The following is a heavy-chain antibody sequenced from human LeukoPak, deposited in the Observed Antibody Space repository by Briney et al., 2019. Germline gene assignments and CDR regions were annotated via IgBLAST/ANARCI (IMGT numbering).Heavy chain of an antibody. V-gene: IGHV4-59*01. D-gene: IGHD1-1*01. CDR3: ARPVPSRLGWFDP. CDR1: GGSISSYY. J-gene: IGHJ5*02. Sequence: PSETLSLTCTVSGGSISSYYWSWIRQPPGKGLEGIGYIYYSGSTNYNPSLKSRVTISVDTSKNQFSLKLSSVTAADTAVYYCARPVPSRLGWFDPWGQGTLVTVSS. CDR2: IYYSGST.